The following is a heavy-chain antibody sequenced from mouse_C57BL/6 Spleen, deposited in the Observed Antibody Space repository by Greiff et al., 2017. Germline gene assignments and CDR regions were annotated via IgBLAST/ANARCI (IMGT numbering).Heavy chain of an antibody. D-gene: IGHD2-2*01. CDR1: GYAFSSSW. CDR3: ALSTMVTTRAMDD. V-gene: IGHV1-82*01. J-gene: IGHJ4*01. Sequence: VKLVESGPELVKPGASVKISCKASGYAFSSSWMNWVKQRPGKGLEWIGRIYPGDGDTNYNGKFKGKATLTADKSSSTAYMQLSSLTSEDSAVYFCALSTMVTTRAMDDWGKGTSVTVSS. CDR2: IYPGDGDT.